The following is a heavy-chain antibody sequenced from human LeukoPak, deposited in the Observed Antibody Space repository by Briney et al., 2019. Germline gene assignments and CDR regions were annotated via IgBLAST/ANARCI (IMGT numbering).Heavy chain of an antibody. CDR3: AKDSNLWFGELAY. J-gene: IGHJ4*02. Sequence: GGSLRLSCAASGFIFTSYSMNWVRQAPGKGLEWISYISSSSSTIYYADSVRGRFTISRDNAKNSLYLLMNSLRAEDTALYYCAKDSNLWFGELAYWGQGTLVTVSS. CDR1: GFIFTSYS. V-gene: IGHV3-48*01. CDR2: ISSSSSTI. D-gene: IGHD3-10*01.